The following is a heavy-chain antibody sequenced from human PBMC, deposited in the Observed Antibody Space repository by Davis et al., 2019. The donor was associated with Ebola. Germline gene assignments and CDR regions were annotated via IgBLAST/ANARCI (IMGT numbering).Heavy chain of an antibody. D-gene: IGHD3-3*01. CDR1: GYTFTSYG. CDR2: ISAYNGNT. Sequence: AASVKVSCKASGYTFTSYGISWVRQAPGQGLEWMGWISAYNGNTNYAQKLQGRVTMTTDTSTSTAYMELRSLRSDDTAVYYCARARDRSGYYKDDAFDIWGQGTMVTVSS. V-gene: IGHV1-18*01. CDR3: ARARDRSGYYKDDAFDI. J-gene: IGHJ3*02.